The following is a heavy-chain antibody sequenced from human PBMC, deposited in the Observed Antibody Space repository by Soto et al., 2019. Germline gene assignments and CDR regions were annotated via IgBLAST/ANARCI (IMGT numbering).Heavy chain of an antibody. J-gene: IGHJ4*02. D-gene: IGHD3-22*01. CDR1: GYSISSCYY. CDR3: ARDFPVYYYDSSGCCSD. CDR2: IYHSGST. V-gene: IGHV4-38-2*02. Sequence: PSEPLSLTCAVSGYSISSCYYWGVIRQPPVEGLEWIGSIYHSGSTYYNPSLKSRVTISVDTSKNQFSLKLSSVTAADTAVYYCARDFPVYYYDSSGCCSDWGQGTLVTVSS.